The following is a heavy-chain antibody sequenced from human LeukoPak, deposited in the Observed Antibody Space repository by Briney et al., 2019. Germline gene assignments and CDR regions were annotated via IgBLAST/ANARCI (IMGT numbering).Heavy chain of an antibody. CDR2: IYYRGSA. CDR1: GDSFSSYY. J-gene: IGHJ4*02. CDR3: ARGTNFSSGSYLDY. D-gene: IGHD3-10*01. V-gene: IGHV4-59*08. Sequence: SETLSLTCTVSGDSFSSYYWSWIRQPPGKGLEWLGYIYYRGSANYNPSLKSRVTISIDTSKNQFSLKLTSVTAADTAVYYCARGTNFSSGSYLDYWGQGTLVTVSS.